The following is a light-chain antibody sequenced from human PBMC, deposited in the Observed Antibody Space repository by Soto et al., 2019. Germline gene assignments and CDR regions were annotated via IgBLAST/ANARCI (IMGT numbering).Light chain of an antibody. CDR2: GAS. CDR3: QQYGSWT. V-gene: IGKV3-20*01. J-gene: IGKJ1*01. Sequence: EIVLTQSPGTLSVSPGERATLSYRASQNISSNYLAWYQQKPGQAPSLLIYGASSRATGIPDRFSGSGSGTDFTLTISRLEPEDSAIYYCQQYGSWTFGQGTKVEIK. CDR1: QNISSNY.